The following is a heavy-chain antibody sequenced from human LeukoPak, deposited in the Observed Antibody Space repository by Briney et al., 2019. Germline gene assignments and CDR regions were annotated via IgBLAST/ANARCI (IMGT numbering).Heavy chain of an antibody. D-gene: IGHD2-21*02. CDR3: AKSLGSVVVTANDY. CDR1: GFTFSSYA. J-gene: IGHJ4*02. CDR2: INGSGGST. Sequence: GGSLRLSCAASGFTFSSYAMSWVRQAPGKGLEWVSAINGSGGSTYYADSVKGRFTISRDNSKNTLYLQMNSLRAEDTDVYYCAKSLGSVVVTANDYWGEGTVVTVSS. V-gene: IGHV3-23*01.